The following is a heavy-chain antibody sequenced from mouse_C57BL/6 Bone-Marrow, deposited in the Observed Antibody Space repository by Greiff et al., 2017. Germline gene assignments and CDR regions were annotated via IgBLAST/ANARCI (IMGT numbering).Heavy chain of an antibody. D-gene: IGHD2-3*01. Sequence: VQLQQSGTVLARPGASVKMSCKTSGYTFTSYWMHWVKQRPGQGLEWIGAIYPGNSDTSYNQKFKGKAKLTAVTSASTAYMELSSLTNEDSAVYYGTRAGDGYFYYAMDYWGQGISVTVSS. CDR3: TRAGDGYFYYAMDY. CDR2: IYPGNSDT. V-gene: IGHV1-5*01. J-gene: IGHJ4*01. CDR1: GYTFTSYW.